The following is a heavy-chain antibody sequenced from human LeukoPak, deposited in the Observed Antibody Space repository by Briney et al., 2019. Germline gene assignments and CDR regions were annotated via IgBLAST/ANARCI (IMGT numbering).Heavy chain of an antibody. Sequence: GGSLRLSCAASGFTFSSYWMSWVRQAPGKGLEWVANIKQDGSEKYYVDSVKGRFTISRDNAKNSLYLQMNSLRAEDTAVYYCARDQGVLWFGELNPYYYYYYYMDVWGKGTTVTVSS. CDR3: ARDQGVLWFGELNPYYYYYYYMDV. V-gene: IGHV3-7*01. CDR2: IKQDGSEK. CDR1: GFTFSSYW. J-gene: IGHJ6*03. D-gene: IGHD3-10*01.